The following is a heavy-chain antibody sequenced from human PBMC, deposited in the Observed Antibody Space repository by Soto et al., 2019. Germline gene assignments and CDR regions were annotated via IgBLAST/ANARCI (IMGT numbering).Heavy chain of an antibody. V-gene: IGHV4-31*03. D-gene: IGHD2-15*01. CDR1: GGSISSGGYY. J-gene: IGHJ6*02. CDR2: IYYSGST. CDR3: ARDRCSGGSCYYYYGMDV. Sequence: QVQLQESGPGLVKPSQTLSLTCTVSGGSISSGGYYWSWIRQHTGKGLEWIGYIYYSGSTYYNPSLKSRVTKSVDTSKNQFSLKLSSVTAADTAVYYCARDRCSGGSCYYYYGMDVWGQGITVTVSS.